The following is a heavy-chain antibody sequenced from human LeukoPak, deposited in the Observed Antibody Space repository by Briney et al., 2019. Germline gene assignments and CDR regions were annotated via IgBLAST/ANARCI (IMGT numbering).Heavy chain of an antibody. J-gene: IGHJ4*02. CDR2: ISGSGGST. D-gene: IGHD6-13*01. CDR1: GFTFSSYG. Sequence: GGSLRLSCAASGFTFSSYGMSWVRQAPGKGLEWVSGISGSGGSTYYADSVKGRFTISRDNSRNTLYPQMNSPRAEDTAVYYCAILPGYSSGWYEVNYWGQGTLVTVSS. V-gene: IGHV3-23*01. CDR3: AILPGYSSGWYEVNY.